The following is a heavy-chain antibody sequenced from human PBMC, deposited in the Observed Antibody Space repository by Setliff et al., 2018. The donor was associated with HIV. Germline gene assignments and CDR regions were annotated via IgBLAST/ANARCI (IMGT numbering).Heavy chain of an antibody. CDR1: GGSISSGSCY. CDR3: ARVARGGHSSRWYYFDY. CDR2: IYTSGTT. Sequence: SETLSLTCTVSGGSISSGSCYWSWIRQPAGKGLEWIGRIYTSGTTKYNPSLKSRVTISVDTSKNQFALKVSSVTAADTAVYYCARVARGGHSSRWYYFDYWGQGTLVTVSS. V-gene: IGHV4-61*02. D-gene: IGHD6-13*01. J-gene: IGHJ4*02.